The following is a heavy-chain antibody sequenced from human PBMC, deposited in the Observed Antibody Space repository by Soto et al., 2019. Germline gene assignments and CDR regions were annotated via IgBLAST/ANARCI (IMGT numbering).Heavy chain of an antibody. V-gene: IGHV3-48*02. Sequence: EVQLVESGGGSVQPGGSLRLSCATSGFTFSSYSMNWVRHAPGKGLAWISYITSSSSTINYEDSVKGRFTVSRDNAQNSVYLQMNSPRDEDTAVYYWAREARSGWYLDYLGQGTLVTVSS. CDR1: GFTFSSYS. CDR2: ITSSSSTI. CDR3: AREARSGWYLDY. J-gene: IGHJ4*02. D-gene: IGHD6-19*01.